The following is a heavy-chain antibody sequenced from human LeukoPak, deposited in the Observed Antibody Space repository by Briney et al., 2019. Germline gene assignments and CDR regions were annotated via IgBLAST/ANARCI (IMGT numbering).Heavy chain of an antibody. D-gene: IGHD2-2*01. J-gene: IGHJ4*02. CDR3: ARGQLLHLRLFVAPNPPYYFDY. Sequence: ASVKVACKASGGTFSGYAISWVRQAPGQGLEWMGGIIPIFGTANYAQKFQGRVTITTDESTSTAYMELSSLRSEDTAVYYCARGQLLHLRLFVAPNPPYYFDYWGQGTLVTVSS. V-gene: IGHV1-69*05. CDR2: IIPIFGTA. CDR1: GGTFSGYA.